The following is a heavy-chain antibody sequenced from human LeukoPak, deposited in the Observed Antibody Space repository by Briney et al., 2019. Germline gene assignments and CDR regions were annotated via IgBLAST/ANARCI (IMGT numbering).Heavy chain of an antibody. CDR2: INPNSGGT. Sequence: ASVKVSCKASGYTFTGYYMHWVRQAPGQGLEWMGWINPNSGGTNYAQKFQGRVTMTRDTSISTAYMELSRLRSDGTAVYYCARAEGSGSYYRVPYNQDNWFDPWGQGTLVTVSS. J-gene: IGHJ5*02. V-gene: IGHV1-2*02. D-gene: IGHD3-10*01. CDR1: GYTFTGYY. CDR3: ARAEGSGSYYRVPYNQDNWFDP.